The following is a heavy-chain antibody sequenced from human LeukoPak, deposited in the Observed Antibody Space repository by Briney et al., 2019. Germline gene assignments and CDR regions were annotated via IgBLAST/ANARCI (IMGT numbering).Heavy chain of an antibody. CDR2: IIPIFGTA. CDR1: GGTFSSYA. CDR3: ARGGWLQTQSRFDP. Sequence: GASVKVSCKASGGTFSSYAISWVRQAPGQGLEWMGGIIPIFGTANYAQKFQGRVTITADKSTSTAYMELSSLRSEDTAVYYCARGGWLQTQSRFDPWGQGTLVTVSS. J-gene: IGHJ5*02. D-gene: IGHD5-24*01. V-gene: IGHV1-69*06.